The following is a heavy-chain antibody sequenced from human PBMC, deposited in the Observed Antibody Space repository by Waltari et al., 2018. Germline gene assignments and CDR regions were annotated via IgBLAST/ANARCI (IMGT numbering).Heavy chain of an antibody. Sequence: QVQLQESGPGLVKPSETLSLTCAVSGYSISSGYSWGWIRQPPGKGLEWIGSIYHSGSTYYNPSLKSRVTISVDTSKNQFSLKLSSVTAADTAVYYCATTGGDFDYWGQGTLVTVSS. CDR3: ATTGGDFDY. CDR1: GYSISSGYS. CDR2: IYHSGST. V-gene: IGHV4-38-2*01. D-gene: IGHD3-16*01. J-gene: IGHJ4*02.